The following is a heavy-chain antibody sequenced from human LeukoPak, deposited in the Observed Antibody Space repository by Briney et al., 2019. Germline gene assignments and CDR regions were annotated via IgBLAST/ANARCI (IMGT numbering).Heavy chain of an antibody. Sequence: GGSLRLSCTASGFTFSTYATHWVRQAPGQGLEYVSGISGNGRSTFYGSSVKGRFTVSRDNSKDTLYLQMNSLRAEDTAMYYCAKDMGHYYGSGSYYNPIFDYWGQGTLVTVSS. CDR1: GFTFSTYA. CDR3: AKDMGHYYGSGSYYNPIFDY. D-gene: IGHD3-10*01. V-gene: IGHV3-64*01. CDR2: ISGNGRST. J-gene: IGHJ4*02.